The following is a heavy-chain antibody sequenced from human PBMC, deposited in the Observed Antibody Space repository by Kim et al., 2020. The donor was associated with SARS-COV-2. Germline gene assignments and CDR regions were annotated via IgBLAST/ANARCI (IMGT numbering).Heavy chain of an antibody. Sequence: GTTIYYADSVRGRFTISRYNAKNSLFLQMSSLSAEDTAVYYCARERGGYDYWGKGTLVTVSS. V-gene: IGHV3-48*03. D-gene: IGHD1-26*01. J-gene: IGHJ4*02. CDR3: ARERGGYDY. CDR2: GTTI.